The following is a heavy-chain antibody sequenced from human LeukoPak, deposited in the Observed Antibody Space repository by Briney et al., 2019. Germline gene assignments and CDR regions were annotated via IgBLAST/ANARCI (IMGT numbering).Heavy chain of an antibody. D-gene: IGHD4-17*01. Sequence: HPGGSLRLSCAASGFTFSSYAMHWVRQAPGKGLEWVAVISYDGSNKYYADSVKGRFTISRDNSKNTLYLQINSLRAEDTAVYYCARDLTTVTWGDYWGQGTLVTVSS. CDR2: ISYDGSNK. V-gene: IGHV3-30-3*01. J-gene: IGHJ4*02. CDR1: GFTFSSYA. CDR3: ARDLTTVTWGDY.